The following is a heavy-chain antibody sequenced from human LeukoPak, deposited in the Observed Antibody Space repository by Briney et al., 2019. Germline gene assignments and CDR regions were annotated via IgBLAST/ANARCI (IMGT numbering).Heavy chain of an antibody. Sequence: GGSLRLSCAASGFTFSSYSMNWVRQAPGKGLEWVSYISSSSSTIYYADSVKGRFTISRDNAKNSLYLQMNSLRAEDTAVYYCASFRSSSRAFDIWGQGTMVTVSS. CDR1: GFTFSSYS. V-gene: IGHV3-48*01. D-gene: IGHD6-6*01. J-gene: IGHJ3*02. CDR2: ISSSSSTI. CDR3: ASFRSSSRAFDI.